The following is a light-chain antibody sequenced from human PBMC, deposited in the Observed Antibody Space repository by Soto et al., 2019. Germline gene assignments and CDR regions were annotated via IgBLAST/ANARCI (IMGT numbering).Light chain of an antibody. Sequence: EIVLTQSPGTLSLSPGERATLSCRASQSVRDRYLAWYQQKPGQAPSLLIYDTSTRATGVPDRFSGSGSGTDFALIISRVEPEDFALYFCQQYGSSPGTFGQGNKVEI. CDR1: QSVRDRY. CDR3: QQYGSSPGT. J-gene: IGKJ1*01. CDR2: DTS. V-gene: IGKV3-20*01.